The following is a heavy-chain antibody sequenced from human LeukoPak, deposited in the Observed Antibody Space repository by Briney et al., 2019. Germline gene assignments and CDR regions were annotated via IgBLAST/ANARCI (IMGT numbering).Heavy chain of an antibody. CDR2: INSDGSST. CDR3: ARKGSYGDYSVY. V-gene: IGHV3-74*01. Sequence: GGSLRLSCAASGFTFSNYWMHWVRQAPGKGLVWVSRINSDGSSTSYADSVKGRFTISRDNAKNTLYLRMNSLRVEDTAVYYCARKGSYGDYSVYWGQGTLVTVSS. J-gene: IGHJ4*02. CDR1: GFTFSNYW. D-gene: IGHD4-17*01.